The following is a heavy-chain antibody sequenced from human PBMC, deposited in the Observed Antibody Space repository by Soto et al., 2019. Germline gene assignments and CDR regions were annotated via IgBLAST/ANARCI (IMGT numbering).Heavy chain of an antibody. V-gene: IGHV4-61*01. Sequence: SETLSLTCTVSGDSVSSDNYYWTWIRQPPGKGLEWIGYIYSSGSTNYNPSLKSRVTISVDTSRNQFSLKLTSVTAADTAVYYCARDIRGYSRAFDYWGQGTLVTAPQ. J-gene: IGHJ4*02. CDR2: IYSSGST. D-gene: IGHD5-18*01. CDR1: GDSVSSDNYY. CDR3: ARDIRGYSRAFDY.